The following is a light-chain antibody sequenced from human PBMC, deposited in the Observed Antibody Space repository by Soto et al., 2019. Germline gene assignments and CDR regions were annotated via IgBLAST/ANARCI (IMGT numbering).Light chain of an antibody. CDR3: QQRNNWPPIT. CDR2: DTS. Sequence: EIVLTQSPATLSLSPGARATLSCRASQSVSSYLAWYQRKPGQAPRLLIYDTSNRATGIPARFSGSGSGTDFTLTISSLEPEDFAVYYCQQRNNWPPITFGQGTRLEIK. CDR1: QSVSSY. J-gene: IGKJ5*01. V-gene: IGKV3-11*01.